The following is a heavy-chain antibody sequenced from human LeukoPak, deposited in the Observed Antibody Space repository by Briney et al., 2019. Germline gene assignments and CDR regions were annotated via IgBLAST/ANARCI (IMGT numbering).Heavy chain of an antibody. V-gene: IGHV1-18*01. CDR1: GYTFTSYG. Sequence: GASVKVSCKASGYTFTSYGISWGRQAPGQGLEWMGWISAYNGNTNYAQKLQGRVTMTTDTSTSTAHMELRSLRSDDTAVYYCARGGVAVAGNPDVFDYWGQGTLVTVSS. CDR3: ARGGVAVAGNPDVFDY. J-gene: IGHJ4*02. CDR2: ISAYNGNT. D-gene: IGHD6-19*01.